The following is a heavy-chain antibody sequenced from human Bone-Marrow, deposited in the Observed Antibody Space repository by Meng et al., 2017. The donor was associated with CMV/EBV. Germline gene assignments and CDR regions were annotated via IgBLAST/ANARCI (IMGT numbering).Heavy chain of an antibody. CDR3: ARGWRTYATGGYRYNGYFDY. D-gene: IGHD2-8*02. CDR2: ISYDGNNR. Sequence: LSLTCAASGFTSSNYAIHWVRQAPGKGLEWVALISYDGNNRSYPYSVKGRFTISRDNSKNTLYLQMKSLRPEDAAVYYCARGWRTYATGGYRYNGYFDYWGQGTLVTVSS. CDR1: GFTSSNYA. J-gene: IGHJ4*02. V-gene: IGHV3-30-3*01.